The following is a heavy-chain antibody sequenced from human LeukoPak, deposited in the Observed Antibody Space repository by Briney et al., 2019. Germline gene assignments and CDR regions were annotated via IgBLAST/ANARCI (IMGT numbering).Heavy chain of an antibody. CDR1: GGSISSYY. V-gene: IGHV4-59*01. J-gene: IGHJ5*02. Sequence: KSSETLSLTCTVSGGSISSYYWSWIRQPPGKGLEWIGYIYYSGSTNYNPSLKSRVTISVDTSKNQFSLKLSSVTAADTAVYYCARDLSSSWVWFDPWGQGTLVTVSS. D-gene: IGHD6-13*01. CDR2: IYYSGST. CDR3: ARDLSSSWVWFDP.